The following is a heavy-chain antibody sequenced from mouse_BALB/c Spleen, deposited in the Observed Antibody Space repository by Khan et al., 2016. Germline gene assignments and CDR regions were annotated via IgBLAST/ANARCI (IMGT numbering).Heavy chain of an antibody. CDR1: GFDFRRYW. J-gene: IGHJ3*01. Sequence: EVQLVESGGGLVQPGGSLKLSCADSGFDFRRYWMSWVRQAPGKGLEWIGEINPDSRTINYPPSLKDKFTISRDNAKRTLYLQMSKVRSEDTALYYCARAGYYGYLAYWGQGTLVSVSA. D-gene: IGHD1-1*01. CDR2: INPDSRTI. CDR3: ARAGYYGYLAY. V-gene: IGHV4-1*02.